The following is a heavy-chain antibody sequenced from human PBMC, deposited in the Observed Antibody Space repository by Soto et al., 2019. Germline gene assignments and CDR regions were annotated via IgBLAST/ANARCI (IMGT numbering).Heavy chain of an antibody. J-gene: IGHJ6*02. CDR2: IYYTGTT. D-gene: IGHD1-1*01. CDR3: ARHPTIARFENGLDV. CDR1: GGSISSYY. V-gene: IGHV4-59*08. Sequence: SETLSLTCTVSGGSISSYYWSWIRQPPGKGLEWIGYIYYTGTTIYSPSLERRVTLSVDRAKDQVSLKLTSVTPADTAVYYCARHPTIARFENGLDVWGQGTMVTVSS.